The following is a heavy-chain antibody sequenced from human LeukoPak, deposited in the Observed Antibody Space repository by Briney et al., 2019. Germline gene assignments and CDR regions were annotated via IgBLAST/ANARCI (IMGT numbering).Heavy chain of an antibody. CDR1: GYTFTGYY. V-gene: IGHV1-46*01. Sequence: ASVKVSCKASGYTFTGYYMHWVRQAPGQGLEWMGIINPSGGTTSSAQKFQGRVTMTRDMSTSTVYMELSSLRSEDTAVYYCARDPLDCSGGSCYLYMDVWGKGTTVTISS. J-gene: IGHJ6*03. CDR2: INPSGGTT. CDR3: ARDPLDCSGGSCYLYMDV. D-gene: IGHD2-15*01.